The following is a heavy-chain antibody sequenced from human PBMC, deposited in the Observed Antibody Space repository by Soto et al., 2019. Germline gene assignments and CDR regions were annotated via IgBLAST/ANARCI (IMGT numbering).Heavy chain of an antibody. J-gene: IGHJ6*02. CDR1: GFTFSSYG. CDR2: ISYDGSNK. D-gene: IGHD5-18*01. CDR3: ARDGLGYSYGHSYYGMDV. V-gene: IGHV3-30-3*01. Sequence: GGSLRLSCAASGFTFSSYGIHWVRQAPGKGLEWVAVISYDGSNKHYADSVRGRFTISRDNSKNTMYLQMNSLRAEDTAVYYCARDGLGYSYGHSYYGMDVWGQGTTVTVSS.